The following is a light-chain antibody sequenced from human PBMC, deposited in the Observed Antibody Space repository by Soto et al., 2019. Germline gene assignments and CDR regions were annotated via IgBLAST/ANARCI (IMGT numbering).Light chain of an antibody. V-gene: IGLV2-14*03. Sequence: QSALTQPASVSGSPGESITIPCTGTSNDIGGYNYVSWYQQFPGKAPKLIIYAVTNRPSGVSFRFSGSKSGNTAALTISGRQAEDEAGYHCSSYSSTSTRRLFGAGTKLTVL. CDR1: SNDIGGYNY. CDR3: SSYSSTSTRRL. CDR2: AVT. J-gene: IGLJ1*01.